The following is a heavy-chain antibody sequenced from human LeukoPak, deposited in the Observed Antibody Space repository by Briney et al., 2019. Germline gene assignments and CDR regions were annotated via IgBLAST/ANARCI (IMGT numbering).Heavy chain of an antibody. CDR3: AKYNWNCAYFDY. Sequence: PSETLSLTCTVSGGSISPYYWGWIRQPPGKGLEWIGYIYSSGSTVYNTPLRSRVTISLDTSKNQFSLDLSSVTAADTAVYYCAKYNWNCAYFDYWGQGTLVTVSS. V-gene: IGHV4-4*09. D-gene: IGHD1-7*01. CDR1: GGSISPYY. CDR2: IYSSGST. J-gene: IGHJ4*02.